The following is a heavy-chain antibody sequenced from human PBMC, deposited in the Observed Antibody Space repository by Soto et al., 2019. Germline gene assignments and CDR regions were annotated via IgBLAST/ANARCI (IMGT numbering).Heavy chain of an antibody. Sequence: GGSLRLSCATSGLTFSNYAMSWVRQAPGGGLEWVSSMSGSSSTTYYADSVRGRFTISRDRSKNPLYLQMSSLRAEDTALYYCAKNQERELPRVIDFWGQGTLVTVSS. CDR3: AKNQERELPRVIDF. J-gene: IGHJ4*02. V-gene: IGHV3-23*01. D-gene: IGHD1-7*01. CDR1: GLTFSNYA. CDR2: MSGSSSTT.